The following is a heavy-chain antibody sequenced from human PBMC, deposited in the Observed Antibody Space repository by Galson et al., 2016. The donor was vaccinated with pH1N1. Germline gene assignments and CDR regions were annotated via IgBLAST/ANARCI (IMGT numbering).Heavy chain of an antibody. CDR3: ARQDDFCDYRGCAFDI. CDR1: GYRFTSYW. J-gene: IGHJ3*02. Sequence: QSGAEVKKPGESLKISCKASGYRFTSYWIAWVRQVPGKGLEWVGIVNPGGSTIRYSPPFQGQVTISSDKSINTAYLQWNSLKASDTATYYCARQDDFCDYRGCAFDIWGQGTMVIVSS. D-gene: IGHD4-17*01. CDR2: VNPGGSTI. V-gene: IGHV5-51*03.